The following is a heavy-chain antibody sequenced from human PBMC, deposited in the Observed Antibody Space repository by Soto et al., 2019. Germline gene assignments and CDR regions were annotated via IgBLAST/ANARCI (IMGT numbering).Heavy chain of an antibody. V-gene: IGHV1-2*04. CDR1: GYSFTGYY. Sequence: ASVKVSFKASGYSFTGYYMHWVRQAPGQGLEWMGWINPNSGGTNYAQTFQGWVTMTRDTSISTAYMQLSSLRSEDTAVYYCACSTRNSNWFPFDYWGQGTLVTVSS. CDR2: INPNSGGT. D-gene: IGHD2-2*01. CDR3: ACSTRNSNWFPFDY. J-gene: IGHJ4*02.